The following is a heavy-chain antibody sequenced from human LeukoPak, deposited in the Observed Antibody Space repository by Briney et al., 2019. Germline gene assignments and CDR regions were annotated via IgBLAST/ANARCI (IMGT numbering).Heavy chain of an antibody. Sequence: ASVKVSCTTSGYTFTDYGIHSVRQAPGQGLEWMGWINTYTGDPTYAQAFTGRFVFSLDTSVSTAYLQISSLKADDTAVFYCARDGSTNWYYYYGLDVWGQGTAVTVS. V-gene: IGHV7-4-1*02. CDR2: INTYTGDP. CDR3: ARDGSTNWYYYYGLDV. J-gene: IGHJ6*02. CDR1: GYTFTDYG. D-gene: IGHD1-1*01.